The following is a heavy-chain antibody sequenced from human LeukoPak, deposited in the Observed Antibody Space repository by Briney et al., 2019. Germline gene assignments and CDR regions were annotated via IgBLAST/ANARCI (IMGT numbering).Heavy chain of an antibody. Sequence: GGSLSLSCAASGFTFSSYGMHWVRQAPGKGLEWVAVISYDGSNKYYADSVKGRFTISRDNSKNTLYLQMNSLRAEDTAVYYCAKLLGIPALESDAFDIWGQGTMVTVSS. CDR3: AKLLGIPALESDAFDI. J-gene: IGHJ3*02. CDR1: GFTFSSYG. V-gene: IGHV3-30*18. CDR2: ISYDGSNK. D-gene: IGHD1-1*01.